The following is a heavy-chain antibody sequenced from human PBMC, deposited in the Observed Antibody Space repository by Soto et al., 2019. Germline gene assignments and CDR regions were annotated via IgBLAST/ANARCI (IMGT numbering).Heavy chain of an antibody. D-gene: IGHD4-17*01. CDR3: AREKLDYGVI. J-gene: IGHJ4*02. V-gene: IGHV1-3*01. Sequence: KFQGRVTITRDTSASTAYMELSSLRSEDTAVYYCAREKLDYGVIWGQGTLVTVSS.